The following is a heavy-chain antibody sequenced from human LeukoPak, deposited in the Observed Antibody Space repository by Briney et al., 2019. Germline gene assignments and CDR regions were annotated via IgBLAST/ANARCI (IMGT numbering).Heavy chain of an antibody. D-gene: IGHD6-13*01. CDR1: GFTFSSYG. CDR3: ATGAYSSSWYHHFDY. V-gene: IGHV3-30*02. Sequence: GGSLRLSCAASGFTFSSYGMHWVRQAPGKGLEWVAFIRYDGSNKYYADSVKGRFTISRDNSKNTLYLQINSLRAEDTAVYYCATGAYSSSWYHHFDYWGQGTLVTVSS. J-gene: IGHJ4*02. CDR2: IRYDGSNK.